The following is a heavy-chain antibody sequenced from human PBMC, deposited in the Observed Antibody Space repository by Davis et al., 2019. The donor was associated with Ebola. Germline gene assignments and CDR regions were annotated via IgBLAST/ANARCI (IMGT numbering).Heavy chain of an antibody. D-gene: IGHD2-21*02. Sequence: GESLKISCAASGFTFSSYSMNWVRQAPGKGLEWVSFISSSSNYIYYADSVKVRFTTSRDNAKNSLYLQMNTLRAEDTAVYYCVRDPALVGTGGGWHFDLWGRGTLVTVSS. CDR1: GFTFSSYS. CDR2: ISSSSNYI. CDR3: VRDPALVGTGGGWHFDL. J-gene: IGHJ2*01. V-gene: IGHV3-21*01.